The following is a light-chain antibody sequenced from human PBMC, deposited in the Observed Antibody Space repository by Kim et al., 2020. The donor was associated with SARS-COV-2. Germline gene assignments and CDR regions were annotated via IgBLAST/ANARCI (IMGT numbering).Light chain of an antibody. V-gene: IGLV2-11*01. J-gene: IGLJ3*02. CDR1: RNDDGGYNY. CDR2: HVS. Sequence: GQSVTISCTGTRNDDGGYNYVSWYQQHPGKAAKSMIYHVSKRPSGVPDRFSGSKSGNTASLTISGLQAEDEADYYCCSYAGSYTLVFGGGTQLTVL. CDR3: CSYAGSYTLV.